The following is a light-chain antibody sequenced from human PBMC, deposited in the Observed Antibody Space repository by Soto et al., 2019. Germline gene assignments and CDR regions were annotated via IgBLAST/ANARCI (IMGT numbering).Light chain of an antibody. CDR3: TSYTSSTTWV. J-gene: IGLJ3*02. V-gene: IGLV2-14*01. Sequence: QSVLTQPASVSGSPGQSITISCTGTSSDVGRYNYVSWYQQHPGKAPKPMIYEVSNRPSGVSNRFSASKSGNTASLTISGLQAEDEADYYCTSYTSSTTWVFGGGTKVTVL. CDR1: SSDVGRYNY. CDR2: EVS.